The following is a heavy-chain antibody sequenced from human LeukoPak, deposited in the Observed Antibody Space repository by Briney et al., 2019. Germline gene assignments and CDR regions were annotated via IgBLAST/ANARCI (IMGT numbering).Heavy chain of an antibody. J-gene: IGHJ4*02. V-gene: IGHV4-31*03. Sequence: SETLSLTCTVSGASISSGGYSWSWVRQHPGKGLEWIGCIYYTGSTYYNPSLERRVTISVATSKDQFSLKVSSVTAADTAVYFCARTITIFGALGYFDYWGQGTLVTVSS. CDR1: GASISSGGYS. D-gene: IGHD3-3*01. CDR2: IYYTGST. CDR3: ARTITIFGALGYFDY.